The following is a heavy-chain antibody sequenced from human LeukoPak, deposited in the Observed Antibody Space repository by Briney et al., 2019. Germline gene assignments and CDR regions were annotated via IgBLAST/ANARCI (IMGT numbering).Heavy chain of an antibody. V-gene: IGHV4-34*01. CDR3: ARVPRITMVRGVIVGCWFDH. Sequence: SETLSLTCAVYGGSFSGYYWSWIRQPPGKGLEWIGEINHSGSTNYNPSLKSRVTISVDTSKNQFSLKLSSVTAADTAVYYCARVPRITMVRGVIVGCWFDHWGQGTLVTVSS. CDR2: INHSGST. D-gene: IGHD3-10*01. CDR1: GGSFSGYY. J-gene: IGHJ5*02.